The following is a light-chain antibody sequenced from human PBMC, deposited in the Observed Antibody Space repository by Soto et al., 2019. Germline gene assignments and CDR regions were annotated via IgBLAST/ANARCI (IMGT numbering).Light chain of an antibody. Sequence: QSALTQPASVSGSPGQSITISCTGTSSDVGGYNYVSWYQHHPGKAPKLMIYDVTNRPSGVSDRFSGFKSGNTASLTISGLQAEDEADYYCSSYTNSGTLVFGGGTKLTVL. J-gene: IGLJ2*01. CDR2: DVT. CDR1: SSDVGGYNY. V-gene: IGLV2-14*03. CDR3: SSYTNSGTLV.